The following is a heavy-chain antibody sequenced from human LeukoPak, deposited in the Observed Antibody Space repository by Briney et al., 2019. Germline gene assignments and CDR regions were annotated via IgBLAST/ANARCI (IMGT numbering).Heavy chain of an antibody. Sequence: SQTLSLTCTVSGGSISSGGYYWTWIRQHPGKGLEWIGYIYSSRRTYYSPSHKSRVTMSVDTSKNQFSLKLTSVTAADTAVYYCARKSGCSSTSCPYYYGMDVWGQGTTVTVSS. CDR1: GGSISSGGYY. V-gene: IGHV4-31*03. CDR3: ARKSGCSSTSCPYYYGMDV. J-gene: IGHJ6*02. D-gene: IGHD2-2*01. CDR2: IYSSRRT.